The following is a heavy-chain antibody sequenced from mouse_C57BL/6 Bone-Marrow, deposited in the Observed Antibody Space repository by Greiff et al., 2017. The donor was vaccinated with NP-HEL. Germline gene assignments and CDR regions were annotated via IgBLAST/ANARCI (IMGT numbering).Heavy chain of an antibody. J-gene: IGHJ3*01. CDR3: ARDDYYGSSFAY. Sequence: EVNLVESGGGLVQSGRSLRLSCATSGFTFSDFYMEWVRQAPGKGLEWIAASRNKANDDTTEYSASVKGRFIVSRETSQSILYLQMNALRDEDTAIYYCARDDYYGSSFAYWGQGTLVTVSA. V-gene: IGHV7-1*01. CDR1: GFTFSDFY. CDR2: SRNKANDDTT. D-gene: IGHD1-1*01.